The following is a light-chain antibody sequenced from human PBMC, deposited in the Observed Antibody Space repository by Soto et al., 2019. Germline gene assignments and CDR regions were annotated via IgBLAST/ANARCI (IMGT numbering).Light chain of an antibody. CDR2: WAS. V-gene: IGKV4-1*01. Sequence: DIVMTQSPDSLAVSLGERATINCKSSQSVLYSSNNKNYLAWYQQKVGQPPKLLIYWASTRESGVPDRFSGSGSGTDFTLTISSLQAEDVAVYYCQQYYSTPWTVGQGTKVEIK. J-gene: IGKJ1*01. CDR1: QSVLYSSNNKNY. CDR3: QQYYSTPWT.